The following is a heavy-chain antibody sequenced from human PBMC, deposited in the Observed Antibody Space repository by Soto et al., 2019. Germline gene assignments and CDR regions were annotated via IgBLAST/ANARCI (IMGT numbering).Heavy chain of an antibody. CDR3: ARDKIPDILTGYYDEY. CDR2: IYSGGST. Sequence: EVQLVESGGGLVQPGGSLRLSCAASGFTVSSNYLSWVRQAPGKGLEWVSVIYSGGSTYYADSVKGRFTISRDNSKHTLYLQMNSLRAEDTAVYYCARDKIPDILTGYYDEYWGQGTLVTVSS. CDR1: GFTVSSNY. V-gene: IGHV3-66*01. D-gene: IGHD3-9*01. J-gene: IGHJ4*02.